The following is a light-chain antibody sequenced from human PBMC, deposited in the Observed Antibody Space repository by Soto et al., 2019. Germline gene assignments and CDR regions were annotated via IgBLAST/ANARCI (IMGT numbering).Light chain of an antibody. CDR1: SSDVGGYNY. CDR2: EVS. J-gene: IGLJ1*01. CDR3: SSYTSSSTRVDV. V-gene: IGLV2-14*01. Sequence: QSVLTQPASVSGSPGQSITISCTGTSSDVGGYNYVSWYQQHPGKAPKLMIYEVSNRPSGVSNRFSGSKSGNTASLTISGLQAEDEADYYCSSYTSSSTRVDVFGTGTKVTVL.